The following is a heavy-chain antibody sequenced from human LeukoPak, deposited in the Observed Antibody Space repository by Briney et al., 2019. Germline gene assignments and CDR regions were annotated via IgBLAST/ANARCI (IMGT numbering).Heavy chain of an antibody. Sequence: GGSLRLSCAASGFAFSSYGMHWVRQAPGKGLEWVAVISYDGSNKYYADSVKGRFTISRDNSKNTLYLQMNSLRAEDTAVYYCAKDLCSGGSCYYFDYWGQGTLVTVSS. D-gene: IGHD2-15*01. CDR3: AKDLCSGGSCYYFDY. CDR1: GFAFSSYG. V-gene: IGHV3-30*18. J-gene: IGHJ4*02. CDR2: ISYDGSNK.